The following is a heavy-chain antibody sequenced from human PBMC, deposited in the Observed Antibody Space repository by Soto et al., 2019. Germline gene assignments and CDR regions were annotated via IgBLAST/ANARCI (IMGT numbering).Heavy chain of an antibody. D-gene: IGHD3-16*01. CDR3: ARAIRGYVT. J-gene: IGHJ5*02. V-gene: IGHV1-3*04. Sequence: QVQLVQSGAEVKKPGASVKVSCKASGITSTTYAIHWVRQVPGQGLDWMGWINTVNGNTRYSQRCLGRVSLTTDTSASTASMDLSSLTTEDTAVYFCARAIRGYVTWGQGTLITVSS. CDR2: INTVNGNT. CDR1: GITSTTYA.